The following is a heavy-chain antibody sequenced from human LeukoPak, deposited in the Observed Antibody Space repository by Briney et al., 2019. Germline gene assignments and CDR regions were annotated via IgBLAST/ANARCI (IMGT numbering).Heavy chain of an antibody. CDR2: RRYDGSNI. J-gene: IGHJ4*02. CDR3: SSLSNYG. Sequence: TGGSLRLSCAASESTFNTFGMHWVRQGQGKGLEWVAFRRYDGSNIYYADSVKGRFTISGDNSKKMLFLQMNSLRTEDTAVYYCSSLSNYGWGQGTLVTVSS. D-gene: IGHD4-11*01. V-gene: IGHV3-30*02. CDR1: ESTFNTFG.